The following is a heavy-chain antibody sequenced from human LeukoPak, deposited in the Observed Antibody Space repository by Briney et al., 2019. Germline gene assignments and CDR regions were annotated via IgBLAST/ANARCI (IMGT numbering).Heavy chain of an antibody. Sequence: ALVRVSCKASGYTLSTYGVTWVRQAPGQGLEWMGWINPNSGGTNYAQKFQGRVTMTRDTSISTAYMELSRLRSDDTAVYYCARDLMVATTFYYYYYGMDVWGQGTTVTVSS. CDR3: ARDLMVATTFYYYYYGMDV. J-gene: IGHJ6*02. D-gene: IGHD1-26*01. V-gene: IGHV1-2*02. CDR1: GYTLSTYG. CDR2: INPNSGGT.